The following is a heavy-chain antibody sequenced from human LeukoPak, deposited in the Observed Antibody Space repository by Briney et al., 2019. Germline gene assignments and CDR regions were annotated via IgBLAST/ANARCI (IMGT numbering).Heavy chain of an antibody. CDR1: GGTFSGYA. V-gene: IGHV1-69*13. CDR3: ARKGSYSSSWYDSFDY. J-gene: IGHJ4*02. D-gene: IGHD6-13*01. CDR2: IIPIFGTA. Sequence: GASVKVSCKASGGTFSGYAISWVRQAPGQGLEWMGGIIPIFGTASYAQKFQGRVTITADGSTSTAYMELSSLRSEDTAVYYCARKGSYSSSWYDSFDYWGQGTLVTVSS.